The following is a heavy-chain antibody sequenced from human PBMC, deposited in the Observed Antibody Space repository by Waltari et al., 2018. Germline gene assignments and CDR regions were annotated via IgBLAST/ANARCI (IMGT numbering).Heavy chain of an antibody. CDR3: ARLLGYCSSTSCSTGFNWFDP. D-gene: IGHD2-2*01. J-gene: IGHJ5*02. V-gene: IGHV4-38-2*01. Sequence: QVQLQESGPGLVKPSETLSLTCAVSGYSISSGYYWGWIRQPPGKGLEWIGSIYHSGSTYYNPSPKSRVTISVDTSKNQFSLKLSSVTAADTAVYYCARLLGYCSSTSCSTGFNWFDPWGQGTLVTVSS. CDR1: GYSISSGYY. CDR2: IYHSGST.